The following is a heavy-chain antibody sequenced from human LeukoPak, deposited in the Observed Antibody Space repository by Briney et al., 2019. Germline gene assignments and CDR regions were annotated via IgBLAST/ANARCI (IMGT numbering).Heavy chain of an antibody. Sequence: SETLSLTCAVSGYSISSGYYWGWIRQPPGKGREWIGSIYHSGSTYYNPSLKSRVTISIDTSKNQFSLKLSSVTAADTAVYYCARGDFWSGYYPPDYFDYWGQGTLVTVSS. CDR3: ARGDFWSGYYPPDYFDY. J-gene: IGHJ4*02. V-gene: IGHV4-38-2*01. CDR1: GYSISSGYY. CDR2: IYHSGST. D-gene: IGHD3-3*01.